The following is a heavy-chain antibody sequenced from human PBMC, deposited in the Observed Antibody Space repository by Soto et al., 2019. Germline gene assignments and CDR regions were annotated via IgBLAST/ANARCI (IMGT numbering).Heavy chain of an antibody. J-gene: IGHJ3*02. CDR2: IYYSGST. Sequence: SETLSLTCAVSGYSSSSSNWWGWIRQPPGKGLEWIGYIYYSGSTYYNPSLKSRVTMSVDTSKNQFSLKLRSVTAVDTAVYYCASQTGANDAFDIWGQGTMVTVSS. CDR1: GYSSSSSNW. V-gene: IGHV4-28*01. D-gene: IGHD4-17*01. CDR3: ASQTGANDAFDI.